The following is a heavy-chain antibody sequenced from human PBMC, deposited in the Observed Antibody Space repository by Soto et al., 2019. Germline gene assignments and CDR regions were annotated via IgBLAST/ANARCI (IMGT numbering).Heavy chain of an antibody. CDR1: LFIVSDNY. Sequence: EVRLVQSGGGLGQPGGSLRLSCAASLFIVSDNYMSWVRQAPGKGLEWVSLIYSGGGTDYAESVKGRFTISRDNSKNTLYLQMNSLKAEDTGIYYRATRMTTAPYWGQGTVVTVSS. V-gene: IGHV3-66*01. CDR2: IYSGGGT. J-gene: IGHJ4*02. CDR3: ATRMTTAPY. D-gene: IGHD4-17*01.